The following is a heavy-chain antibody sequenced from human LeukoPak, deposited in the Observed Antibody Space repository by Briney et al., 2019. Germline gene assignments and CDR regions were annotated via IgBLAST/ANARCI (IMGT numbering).Heavy chain of an antibody. CDR3: ARVSWMAHGGNYFDY. CDR1: GGSISSYY. J-gene: IGHJ4*02. V-gene: IGHV4-59*01. Sequence: SETLSLTCTGSGGSISSYYWSWIRQPPGKGLEWIGYIYYSGSTNYNPSLKSRVTISVDTSKNQFSLKLSSVTAADTAVYYCARVSWMAHGGNYFDYWGQGTLVTVSS. D-gene: IGHD3-16*01. CDR2: IYYSGST.